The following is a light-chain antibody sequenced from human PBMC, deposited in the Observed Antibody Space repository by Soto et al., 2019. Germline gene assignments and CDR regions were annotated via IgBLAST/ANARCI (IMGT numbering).Light chain of an antibody. CDR1: QSVSST. Sequence: EIVMTQSSSSLYGHSGGRAPLSCRASQSVSSTLAWYQQKPGQAPRLLIYGASTRATGIPARFSGSGSGTDFTLTISRLEPEDVAVYYCQYYGSSVTFGQGTKVDIK. CDR3: QYYGSSVT. V-gene: IGKV3-15*01. CDR2: GAS. J-gene: IGKJ1*01.